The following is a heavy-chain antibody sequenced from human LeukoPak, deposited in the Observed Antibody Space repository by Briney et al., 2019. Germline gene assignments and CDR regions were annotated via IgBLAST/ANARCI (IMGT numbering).Heavy chain of an antibody. V-gene: IGHV1-18*01. D-gene: IGHD3-3*01. CDR3: AREGLSYYDFWSGNQVFDY. J-gene: IGHJ4*02. Sequence: ASVKVSCKASGYTFTSYGISWVRQAPGQGLEWMGWISAYNGNTNYAQKLQGRVTMTTDTSTSTAYMELRSLRSDDTVVYYCAREGLSYYDFWSGNQVFDYWGQGTLVTVSS. CDR2: ISAYNGNT. CDR1: GYTFTSYG.